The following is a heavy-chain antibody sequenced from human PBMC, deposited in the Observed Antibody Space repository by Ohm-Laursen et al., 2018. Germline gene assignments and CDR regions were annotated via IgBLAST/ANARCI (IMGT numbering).Heavy chain of an antibody. CDR3: VKGPGGYRYGDY. Sequence: SLRLYCTASGFTFSTCAMNWVRQAPGKGLEWVSAISRSGDSTYYADSVKGRFTISRDNSKNTLYLQMNSLRAEDTAVYSCVKGPGGYRYGDYWGQGTLVTVSS. J-gene: IGHJ4*02. D-gene: IGHD5-18*01. V-gene: IGHV3-23*01. CDR1: GFTFSTCA. CDR2: ISRSGDST.